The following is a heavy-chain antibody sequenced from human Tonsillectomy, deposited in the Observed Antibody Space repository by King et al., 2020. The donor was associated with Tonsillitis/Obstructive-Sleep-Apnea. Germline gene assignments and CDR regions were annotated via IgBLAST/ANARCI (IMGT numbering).Heavy chain of an antibody. Sequence: VQLVESGGGAVQPGRSLRLSCAASGFTFSSYGMHWVRQAPGKGLEWVAVISYDGSNKYYADSVKGRFTISRDNSKNTLYLQMNSLRAEDTAVYYCAKDSGGSYYSGADYWGQGTLVTVSS. CDR3: AKDSGGSYYSGADY. D-gene: IGHD1-26*01. CDR1: GFTFSSYG. CDR2: ISYDGSNK. J-gene: IGHJ4*02. V-gene: IGHV3-30*18.